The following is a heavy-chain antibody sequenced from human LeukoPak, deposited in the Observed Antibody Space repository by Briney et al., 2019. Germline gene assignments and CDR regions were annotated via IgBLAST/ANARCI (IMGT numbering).Heavy chain of an antibody. CDR1: GGSSSGYY. CDR3: AREGEQQAFDY. V-gene: IGHV4-34*01. Sequence: SETLSLTCAVYGGSSSGYYWNWIRQPPGKGLEWIGSIYYSGSTYYNPSLKSRVTISVDTSKNQFFLKLSSVTAADTAVYYCAREGEQQAFDYWGQGTLVTVSS. J-gene: IGHJ4*02. CDR2: IYYSGST. D-gene: IGHD3-16*01.